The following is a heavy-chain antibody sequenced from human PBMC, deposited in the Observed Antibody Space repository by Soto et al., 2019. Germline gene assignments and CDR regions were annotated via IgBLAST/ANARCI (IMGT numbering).Heavy chain of an antibody. CDR2: ISGTGSTT. V-gene: IGHV3-48*03. CDR1: GFNFSNYD. J-gene: IGHJ4*02. Sequence: PGGSLRLSCAASGFNFSNYDMNWIRQAPGGGLEWIAFISGTGSTTYYADSAWSRFTISRDNSQGALFLQMDSLTVDDSGIYFCARGGVYWGQGVPVTVSS. CDR3: ARGGVY. D-gene: IGHD2-8*01.